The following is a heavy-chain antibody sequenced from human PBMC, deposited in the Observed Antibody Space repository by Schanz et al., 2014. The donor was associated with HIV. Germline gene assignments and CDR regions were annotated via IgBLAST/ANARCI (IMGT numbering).Heavy chain of an antibody. J-gene: IGHJ6*02. Sequence: VQLLESGGGVVRPGKSLRLSCEASGFTFSNYGIHWVRQAPGKGLEWLAVISYDGRNKKFANSVKGRFTISRDNSKNTVYLQAKSLRPEDTAVYDCAKDRNQYDSRYIGKGNYYYYYGMDVWGQGTTVTVS. CDR1: GFTFSNYG. CDR3: AKDRNQYDSRYIGKGNYYYYYGMDV. D-gene: IGHD3-22*01. V-gene: IGHV3-30*18. CDR2: ISYDGRNK.